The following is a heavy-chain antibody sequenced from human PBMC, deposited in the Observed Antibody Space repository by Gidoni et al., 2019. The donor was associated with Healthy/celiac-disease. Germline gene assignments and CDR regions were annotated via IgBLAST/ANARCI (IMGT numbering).Heavy chain of an antibody. J-gene: IGHJ4*02. V-gene: IGHV1-3*01. D-gene: IGHD6-19*01. Sequence: QVQLVQSGAEVKKPGASVKVSCKASGYTFTSYAMHWVRQAPGQRLEWMGWINAGNGNTKYSPKFQGRVTITRDTSASTAYMELSSLRSEDTAVYYCAREEVGWLGRVDYWGQGTLVTVSS. CDR2: INAGNGNT. CDR1: GYTFTSYA. CDR3: AREEVGWLGRVDY.